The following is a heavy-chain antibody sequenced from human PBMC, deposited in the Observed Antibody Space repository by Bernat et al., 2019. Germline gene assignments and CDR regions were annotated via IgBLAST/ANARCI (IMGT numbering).Heavy chain of an antibody. J-gene: IGHJ4*02. CDR3: ARGNWGSLGYFDY. CDR2: ISYDGSSK. Sequence: QVQLVESGGGVVQPGRSLRLSCAASGFSFSTYAMHWVRQAPGKGLEWVAVISYDGSSKYYADSVKGRFTISSDNSKNTLYLQMNSLRVDDTAVYYCARGNWGSLGYFDYWGQGTLVTVSS. V-gene: IGHV3-30-3*01. D-gene: IGHD7-27*01. CDR1: GFSFSTYA.